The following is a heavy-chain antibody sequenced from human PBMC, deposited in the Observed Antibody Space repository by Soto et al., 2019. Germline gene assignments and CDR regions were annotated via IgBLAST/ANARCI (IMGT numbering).Heavy chain of an antibody. CDR2: IYYSGST. CDR3: ARDRGGYCSGGSCPGGAFDI. CDR1: GGSISSGGYS. V-gene: IGHV4-61*08. J-gene: IGHJ3*02. Sequence: SETLSLTCAVSGGSISSGGYSWSWIRQPPGKGLEWIGYIYYSGSTYYNPSLKSRVTISVDTSKNQFSLKLSSVTAADTAVYYCARDRGGYCSGGSCPGGAFDIWGQGTMVTVSS. D-gene: IGHD2-15*01.